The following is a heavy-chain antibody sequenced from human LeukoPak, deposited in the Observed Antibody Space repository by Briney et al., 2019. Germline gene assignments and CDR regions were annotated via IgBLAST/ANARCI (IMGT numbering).Heavy chain of an antibody. V-gene: IGHV3-7*03. CDR1: GFTFSSYW. Sequence: GGSLRLSCAASGFTFSSYWMSWVRQAPGKGLEWVANIKQDGSEKYYVDSVKGRFTISTDNAKNSLYLQMNSLRAEDTAVYYWARVTGIAAPFDYWGQGTLVTVSS. CDR2: IKQDGSEK. D-gene: IGHD6-6*01. J-gene: IGHJ4*02. CDR3: ARVTGIAAPFDY.